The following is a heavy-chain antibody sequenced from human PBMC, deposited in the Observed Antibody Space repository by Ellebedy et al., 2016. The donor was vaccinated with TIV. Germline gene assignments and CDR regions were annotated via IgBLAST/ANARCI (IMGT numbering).Heavy chain of an antibody. J-gene: IGHJ5*02. D-gene: IGHD5-18*01. CDR2: IYHSGST. V-gene: IGHV4-30-2*01. Sequence: SETLSLXXAVSGGSISSGGYSWSWIRQPPGKGPEWIGYIYHSGSTYYNPSLKSRVTISVDRSKNQFSLKLSSVTAADTAVYYCARVVDTAMVTGWFDPWGQGTLVTVSS. CDR1: GGSISSGGYS. CDR3: ARVVDTAMVTGWFDP.